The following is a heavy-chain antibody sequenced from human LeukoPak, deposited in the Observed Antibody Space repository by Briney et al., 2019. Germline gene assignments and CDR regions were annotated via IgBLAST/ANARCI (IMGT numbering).Heavy chain of an antibody. D-gene: IGHD6-13*01. CDR1: GASISSYY. CDR2: VYYSGST. CDR3: ARSRSSSWFLFDY. J-gene: IGHJ4*02. Sequence: SETLSLTCTVSGASISSYYWSWIRQPPGKGLEWIGYVYYSGSTNYNPSLKSRVTISVDTSKNQFSLKLNSVTAADTAVYYCARSRSSSWFLFDYWGQGTLVTVSS. V-gene: IGHV4-59*01.